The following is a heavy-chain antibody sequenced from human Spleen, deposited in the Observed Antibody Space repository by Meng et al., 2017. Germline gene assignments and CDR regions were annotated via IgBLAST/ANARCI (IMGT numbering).Heavy chain of an antibody. J-gene: IGHJ1*01. CDR1: GYTFTYYG. CDR3: ARAECGGDCYFYFYH. CDR2: ISTYNGNT. V-gene: IGHV1-18*01. Sequence: ASVKVSCKASGYTFTYYGLNWVRQAPGKGLEWMGRISTYNGNTNYAQILQGRVTMTTDTSAGTAYMELRSLRSDDTAVYFCARAECGGDCYFYFYHWGQGTLVTVSS. D-gene: IGHD2-21*02.